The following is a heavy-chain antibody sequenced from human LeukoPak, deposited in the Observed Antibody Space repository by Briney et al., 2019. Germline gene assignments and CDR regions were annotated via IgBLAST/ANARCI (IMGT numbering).Heavy chain of an antibody. CDR2: IWYDGSNK. CDR3: ARDHRDYVPRVIDY. Sequence: GRSLRLSCAASGFTFSSYGMHWVRQAPGKGLEWVAVIWYDGSNKYYADSVKGRFTISRDNSKNTLYLQMNSLRAEDTAVYYCARDHRDYVPRVIDYWGQGTLVTVSS. D-gene: IGHD4-17*01. J-gene: IGHJ4*02. CDR1: GFTFSSYG. V-gene: IGHV3-33*01.